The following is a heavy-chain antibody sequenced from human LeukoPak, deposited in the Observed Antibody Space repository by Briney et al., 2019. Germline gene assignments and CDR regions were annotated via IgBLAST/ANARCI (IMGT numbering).Heavy chain of an antibody. D-gene: IGHD5-18*01. CDR2: MYNSGST. V-gene: IGHV4-39*07. Sequence: KASETLSLTCTVSGASISSGNFYWGWIRQPPGKGLEGIGNMYNSGSTYYNPSLKSRVTISVDTSKNQFSLKLNSVTAADTAVYYCSRASGYSPGGYWGQGTLVTVSS. CDR3: SRASGYSPGGY. CDR1: GASISSGNFY. J-gene: IGHJ4*02.